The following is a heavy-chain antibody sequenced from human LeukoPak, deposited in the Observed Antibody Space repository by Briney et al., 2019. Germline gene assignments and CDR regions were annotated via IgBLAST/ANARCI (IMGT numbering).Heavy chain of an antibody. CDR1: GYSFTSYW. Sequence: PGESLKISCKGSGYSFTSYWIAWVRQMPGKGLEWMGIIYPGDSDTRYSPSFQGQVTISADKSISTAYLQWTSLKAPDTAMYYCARPLVGTGYSSSWYFAYWGQGTQVTVSS. V-gene: IGHV5-51*01. CDR2: IYPGDSDT. CDR3: ARPLVGTGYSSSWYFAY. D-gene: IGHD6-13*01. J-gene: IGHJ4*02.